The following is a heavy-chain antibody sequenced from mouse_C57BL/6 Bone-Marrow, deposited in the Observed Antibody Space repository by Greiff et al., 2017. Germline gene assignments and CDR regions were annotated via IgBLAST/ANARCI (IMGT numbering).Heavy chain of an antibody. D-gene: IGHD1-1*01. J-gene: IGHJ2*01. CDR2: IDPSDSYT. Sequence: QVQLQQPGAELVKPGASVKLSCKASGYTFTSYWMQWVKQRPGQGLEWIGEIDPSDSYTNYNQTFKGKATLSVDTSSSTAYMQLSSLTSEVSAFYYCARWYYGRDYWGQGTTLTVSS. CDR3: ARWYYGRDY. CDR1: GYTFTSYW. V-gene: IGHV1-50*01.